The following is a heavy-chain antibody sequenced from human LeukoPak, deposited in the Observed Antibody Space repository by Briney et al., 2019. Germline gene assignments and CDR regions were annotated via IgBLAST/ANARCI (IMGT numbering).Heavy chain of an antibody. V-gene: IGHV3-7*01. CDR3: ARDQGDIVVVPAAIDY. J-gene: IGHJ4*02. Sequence: GGSLRLSCAASGFTFSSYWMSWVRQAPGKGLEWVANIKQDGSEKYYVDSVKGRFTISRDNAKNSLYLQMNSLRAEDTAVYYCARDQGDIVVVPAAIDYWGQRTLVTVSS. CDR1: GFTFSSYW. CDR2: IKQDGSEK. D-gene: IGHD2-2*01.